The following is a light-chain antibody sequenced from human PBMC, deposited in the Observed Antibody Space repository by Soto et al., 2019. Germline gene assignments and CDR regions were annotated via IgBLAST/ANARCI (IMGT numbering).Light chain of an antibody. Sequence: QSALTQPASVSGSPGQSITISCTGTSSDVGGYNYVSWYQQHPGKAPKLMIYEVSNRPSGVSNRFSGSKSGNTASLTISGLQAEEGADYSAPSSTSRDPLLFGGGTKLTVL. J-gene: IGLJ2*01. CDR3: PSSTSRDPLL. CDR1: SSDVGGYNY. V-gene: IGLV2-14*01. CDR2: EVS.